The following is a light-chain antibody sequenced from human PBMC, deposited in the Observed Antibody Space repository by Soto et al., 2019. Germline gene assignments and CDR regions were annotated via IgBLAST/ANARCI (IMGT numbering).Light chain of an antibody. J-gene: IGKJ2*01. Sequence: EIVLTQSPGTLSLSPGERATLSCRASQSVSSSYLAWYQQKPGQAPRLLIYGASSRATGIPDRFRGSGSGTDFTLTISRLEPEDFAVYYCKQYGSSLYTFGQGTKLEIK. CDR2: GAS. CDR1: QSVSSSY. CDR3: KQYGSSLYT. V-gene: IGKV3-20*01.